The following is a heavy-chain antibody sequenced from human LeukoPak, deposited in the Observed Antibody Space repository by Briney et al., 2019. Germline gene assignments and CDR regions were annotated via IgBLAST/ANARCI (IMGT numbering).Heavy chain of an antibody. CDR1: GGSISSYY. J-gene: IGHJ6*03. CDR3: ARVLTTLPYYYYYMDV. Sequence: SETLSLTCTVSGGSISSYYWSWIRQPAGKGLEWIGRIYNSGSTNYNPSLKSRVTMSVDTSKNQFSLKLSSVTAADTAVYYCARVLTTLPYYYYYMDVWGKGTTVTVSS. CDR2: IYNSGST. D-gene: IGHD1/OR15-1a*01. V-gene: IGHV4-4*07.